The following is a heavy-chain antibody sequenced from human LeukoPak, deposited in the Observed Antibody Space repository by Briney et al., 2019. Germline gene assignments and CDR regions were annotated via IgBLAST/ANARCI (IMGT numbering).Heavy chain of an antibody. D-gene: IGHD3-10*01. J-gene: IGHJ6*02. V-gene: IGHV4-4*07. CDR3: ARDEPGELDTQAPYYYYYGMDV. CDR1: GGSISSYY. CDR2: IYTSGST. Sequence: PSETLSLTCTVSGGSISSYYWSWIRQPAGKGLEWIGRIYTSGSTNYNPSLKSRVTMSVDTSKNQFSLKLSSVTAADTAVYYCARDEPGELDTQAPYYYYYGMDVWGQGTTVTVSS.